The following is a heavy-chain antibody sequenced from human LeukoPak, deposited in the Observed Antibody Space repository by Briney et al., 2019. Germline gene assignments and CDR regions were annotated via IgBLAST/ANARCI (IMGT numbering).Heavy chain of an antibody. J-gene: IGHJ6*04. CDR1: GHSISTGYY. V-gene: IGHV4-38-2*01. CDR3: ASYYASGVSAYNYYGMDV. D-gene: IGHD3-10*01. Sequence: SETLSLTCAVSGHSISTGYYWGWIRQPPGKGLEWVGSMSHNRGTYYNPSLKSRVTISMDTSKNQISLRLTSVTAADTAVYYCASYYASGVSAYNYYGMDVWGKGTTVTVSS. CDR2: MSHNRGT.